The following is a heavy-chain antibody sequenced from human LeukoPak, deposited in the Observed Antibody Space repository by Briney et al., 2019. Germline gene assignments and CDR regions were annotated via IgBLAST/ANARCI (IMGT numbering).Heavy chain of an antibody. J-gene: IGHJ6*03. CDR1: GYSISSGYY. V-gene: IGHV4-38-2*01. CDR3: ARVPGMGVMGYHYYYYMDV. D-gene: IGHD3-16*01. CDR2: IYHSGST. Sequence: SETLSLTCAVSGYSISSGYYWGWIRQPPGKGLEWIGSIYHSGSTYYNPSLKSRVTISVDTSKNQFSLKLSSVTAADTAVYYCARVPGMGVMGYHYYYYMDVWGKGTTVTVSS.